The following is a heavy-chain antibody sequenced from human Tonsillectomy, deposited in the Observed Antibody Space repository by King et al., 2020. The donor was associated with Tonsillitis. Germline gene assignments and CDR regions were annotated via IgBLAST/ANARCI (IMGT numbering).Heavy chain of an antibody. CDR3: ARSAVAGRGAFDI. CDR2: IGSSISAI. D-gene: IGHD6-19*01. V-gene: IGHV3-48*01. Sequence: VQLVESGGGLVQPGGSLRLSCAASGFTFSCFSMNWVRQAPGKGLEWVSYIGSSISAIYYADSVKGRFTISRDNANNSLYLQMNSLRADDTAVYYCARSAVAGRGAFDIWSQGTMVTVSS. J-gene: IGHJ3*02. CDR1: GFTFSCFS.